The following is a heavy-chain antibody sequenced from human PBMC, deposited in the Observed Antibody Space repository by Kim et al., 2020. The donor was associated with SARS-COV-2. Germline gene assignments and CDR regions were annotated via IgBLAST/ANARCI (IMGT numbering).Heavy chain of an antibody. CDR1: GGTFSSYA. CDR3: ATHERGYYDFWSGYYSY. CDR2: IIPIFGTA. V-gene: IGHV1-69*13. D-gene: IGHD3-3*01. J-gene: IGHJ4*02. Sequence: SVKVSCKASGGTFSSYAISWVRQAPGQGLEWMGGIIPIFGTANYAQKFQGRVTITADESTSTAYMELSSLRSEDTAVYYCATHERGYYDFWSGYYSYWGQGTLVTVSS.